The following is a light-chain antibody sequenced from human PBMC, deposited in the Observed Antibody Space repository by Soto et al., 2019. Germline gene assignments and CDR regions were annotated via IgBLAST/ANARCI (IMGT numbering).Light chain of an antibody. CDR2: KAS. Sequence: DIQMTQSPSTLSASVGDRVTITCRASQNIFSWLAWYQQRPGKAPKLLIYKASSLVSGVPSRFSGSGSGTKFTLTITSLQPDDFATYYCQQYSTDYTFGQGTTLEIK. CDR1: QNIFSW. V-gene: IGKV1-5*03. J-gene: IGKJ2*01. CDR3: QQYSTDYT.